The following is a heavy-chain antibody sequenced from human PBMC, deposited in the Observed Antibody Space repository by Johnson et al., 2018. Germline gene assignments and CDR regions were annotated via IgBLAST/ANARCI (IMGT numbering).Heavy chain of an antibody. V-gene: IGHV3-72*01. J-gene: IGHJ3*02. Sequence: VQLVESGGGFVQPGGSLRLSCAASGFTFSDHYMDWVRQAPGKGLEWVGRIKDKVNSYTTQYAASVDGRFTISRDDSKNSLYLQMNSLKTEGTAMYYCARGARAFDIWGQGTMVTVSS. CDR3: ARGARAFDI. CDR1: GFTFSDHY. CDR2: IKDKVNSYTT.